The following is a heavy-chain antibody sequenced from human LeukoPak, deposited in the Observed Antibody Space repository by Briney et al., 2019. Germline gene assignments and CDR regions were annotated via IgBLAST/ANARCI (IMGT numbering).Heavy chain of an antibody. CDR2: VKEDGGER. CDR1: GLTISRSW. Sequence: GGSLRLSCAASGLTISRSWMSWVRQAPGKGLEWVANVKEDGGERYYVDSVKGRFTISRDNAKNLLYMQMNSLRAEDTAVYYCARGLVGSGCYFDYWGQGTLVIVSS. J-gene: IGHJ4*02. CDR3: ARGLVGSGCYFDY. D-gene: IGHD6-19*01. V-gene: IGHV3-7*05.